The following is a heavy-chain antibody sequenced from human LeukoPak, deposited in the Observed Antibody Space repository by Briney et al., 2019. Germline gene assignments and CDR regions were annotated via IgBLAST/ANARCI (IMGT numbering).Heavy chain of an antibody. D-gene: IGHD5-12*01. CDR1: GGSFSSSSYY. Sequence: SETLSLTCAVYGGSFSSSSYYWGWIRQPPGKGLEWIGSIYYSGSTYYNPSLKSRVTISVDTSKNQFSLKLSSVTAADTAVYYCARGYSGYDWSAFDIWGQGTMVTVSS. V-gene: IGHV4-39*07. CDR3: ARGYSGYDWSAFDI. J-gene: IGHJ3*02. CDR2: IYYSGST.